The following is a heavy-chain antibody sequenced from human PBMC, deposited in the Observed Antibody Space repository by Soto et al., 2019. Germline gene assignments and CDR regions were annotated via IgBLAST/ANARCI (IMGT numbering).Heavy chain of an antibody. CDR3: AKDSLSEYYDSSGYYYDYYYGMDV. CDR2: IYSGGST. J-gene: IGHJ6*02. D-gene: IGHD3-22*01. V-gene: IGHV3-53*01. CDR1: GFTVSSNY. Sequence: GSLRLSCAASGFTVSSNYMSCVRQAPGKGLEWVSVIYSGGSTYYADSVKGRFTISRHNSKNTLYLQMNSLRAEDTAVYYCAKDSLSEYYDSSGYYYDYYYGMDVWRQGTTVTVSS.